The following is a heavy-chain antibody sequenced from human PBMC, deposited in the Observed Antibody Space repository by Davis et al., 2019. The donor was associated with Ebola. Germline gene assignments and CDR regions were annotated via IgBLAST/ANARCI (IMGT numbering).Heavy chain of an antibody. CDR2: TYYSGDT. V-gene: IGHV4-31*03. Sequence: PSETLSLTCTVSGGSINSGGYYWSWIRQHSGKGLEWIGHTYYSGDTYYNPSLKSRVAISIDTSKNQFSLKLSSVTAADTAVYYCVRGGYTYGSDFDYWGQGTLVTVSS. D-gene: IGHD5-18*01. CDR1: GGSINSGGYY. CDR3: VRGGYTYGSDFDY. J-gene: IGHJ4*02.